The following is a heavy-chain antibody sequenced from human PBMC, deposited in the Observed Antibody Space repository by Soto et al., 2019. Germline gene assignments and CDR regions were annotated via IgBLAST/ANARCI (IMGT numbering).Heavy chain of an antibody. CDR3: ARDGWFSALRIPFGMDV. D-gene: IGHD3-3*01. J-gene: IGHJ6*02. Sequence: QAHLVQSGAEVKIPGASVKVSCKASANNFINYYIHWVKRAPGQGLEWMGIINPNGGSTTYAQKFQGRVTLTRDTSTSTVYMDLSSLTSEDTAIYYCARDGWFSALRIPFGMDVWGQGTTVTVSS. CDR1: ANNFINYY. CDR2: INPNGGST. V-gene: IGHV1-46*01.